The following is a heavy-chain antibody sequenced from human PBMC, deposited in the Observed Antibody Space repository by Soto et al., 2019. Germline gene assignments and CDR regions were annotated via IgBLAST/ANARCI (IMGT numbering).Heavy chain of an antibody. CDR1: GFSLSTSGVG. CDR3: AHLAWKEMRPRAPVVN. J-gene: IGHJ4*02. CDR2: IFWDDDK. V-gene: IGHV2-5*02. Sequence: QITLRESGPTLVKPTQTLTLTCTFSGFSLSTSGVGVGWIRQPPGKALEWLGIIFWDDDKRYRPSLKRRVSITNDTSKNQLVLTMTNMNPVDTATYYCAHLAWKEMRPRAPVVNWGQGTPVTVSS. D-gene: IGHD1-1*01.